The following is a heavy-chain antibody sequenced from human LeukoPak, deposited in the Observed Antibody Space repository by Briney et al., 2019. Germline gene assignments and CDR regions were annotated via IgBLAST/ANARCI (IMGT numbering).Heavy chain of an antibody. CDR1: GFIFNDYY. CDR3: AREHNAYLDY. J-gene: IGHJ4*02. Sequence: PGGPLRLSCTASGFIFNDYYMSWIRQTPGKGLEWLSYISRTGNTIYYRDSVKGRFTISRDNANNQLHLQMDNLRAEDTAVYFCAREHNAYLDYWGQGTLVTVSS. CDR2: ISRTGNTI. V-gene: IGHV3-11*01. D-gene: IGHD5-24*01.